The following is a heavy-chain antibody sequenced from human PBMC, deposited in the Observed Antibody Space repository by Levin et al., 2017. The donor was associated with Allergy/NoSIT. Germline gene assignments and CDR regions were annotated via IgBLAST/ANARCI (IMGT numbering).Heavy chain of an antibody. CDR2: INTGGSVI. V-gene: IGHV3-48*01. J-gene: IGHJ3*01. CDR3: ARGGDFWSGPDAFDL. D-gene: IGHD3-3*01. Sequence: GESLKISCAASGFTFSTYSMNWVRQAPGKGLEWLSYINTGGSVIYYADSVKGRFTISRDNAKNSLYLQMNSLRAEDTAVYFCARGGDFWSGPDAFDLWGQGTMVTVSS. CDR1: GFTFSTYS.